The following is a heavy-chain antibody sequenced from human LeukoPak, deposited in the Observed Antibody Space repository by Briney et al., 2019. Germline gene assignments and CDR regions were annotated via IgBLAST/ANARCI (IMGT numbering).Heavy chain of an antibody. V-gene: IGHV5-51*01. CDR1: GHSWSSSL. Sequence: GKSLNISCKDSGHSWSSSLIAWARQTSGKGLGWVGVIYPGDSETKYSPSFQGQVSFSADKSISTAYLQWDSLKASDTAIYYCARPKYSSSLAFDYWGQGTPVTVSS. D-gene: IGHD6-6*01. CDR3: ARPKYSSSLAFDY. J-gene: IGHJ4*02. CDR2: IYPGDSET.